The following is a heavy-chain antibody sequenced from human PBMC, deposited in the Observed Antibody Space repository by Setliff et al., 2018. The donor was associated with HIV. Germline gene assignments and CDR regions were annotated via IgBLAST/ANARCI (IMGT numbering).Heavy chain of an antibody. CDR1: GFTFSDYG. D-gene: IGHD5-18*01. V-gene: IGHV3-30*02. Sequence: GGSLRLSCAASGFTFSDYGMHWVRQAPGKGLEWVAFIYYDGSNKYYADSVKGRFTISRDNSENTLYLQMNSLRAEDTAVYYCAKEKGAHSYADYWGQGTLVTVSS. CDR3: AKEKGAHSYADY. CDR2: IYYDGSNK. J-gene: IGHJ4*02.